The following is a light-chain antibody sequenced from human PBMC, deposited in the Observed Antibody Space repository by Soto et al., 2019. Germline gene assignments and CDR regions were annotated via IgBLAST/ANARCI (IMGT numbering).Light chain of an antibody. CDR1: SSNIGSNL. V-gene: IGLV1-44*01. CDR3: AKENKSLNGDYG. CDR2: AND. Sequence: GSSSNIGSNLVTWYQHRPGTAPRLLIYANDQRPSGVPDRFSGSKSDTSASLAISALQSEDKADYYCAKENKSLNGDYGFGPGP. J-gene: IGLJ1*01.